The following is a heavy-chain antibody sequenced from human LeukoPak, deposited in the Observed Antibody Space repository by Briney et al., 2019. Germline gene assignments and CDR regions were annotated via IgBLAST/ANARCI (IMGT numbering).Heavy chain of an antibody. CDR3: ARAFFCGGDCYSEPPSGQGAAEYFQH. J-gene: IGHJ1*01. V-gene: IGHV1-2*02. Sequence: GASVTVSCKASGYTFTGYYMHWLRQAAGQGLEWMGWINPNSGGTNYAQKLQGRVTMTRDTSISTAYVELSWLRSDDTAVYYCARAFFCGGDCYSEPPSGQGAAEYFQHWGQGTLVTVSS. CDR1: GYTFTGYY. CDR2: INPNSGGT. D-gene: IGHD2-21*02.